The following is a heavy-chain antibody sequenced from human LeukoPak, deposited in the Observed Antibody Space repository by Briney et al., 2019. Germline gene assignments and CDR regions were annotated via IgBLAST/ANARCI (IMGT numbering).Heavy chain of an antibody. D-gene: IGHD3-22*01. J-gene: IGHJ3*02. CDR3: ARATYDSSAVDAFDI. Sequence: GGSLRLSCAASGFTFRDYFMSWIRQAPGKGLEWVAYTNTAGNTIYYADSMKRRFTISRDNAKNSLYLQMNTLRAEDTAVYYCARATYDSSAVDAFDIWGEGTMVTVSP. V-gene: IGHV3-11*01. CDR2: TNTAGNTI. CDR1: GFTFRDYF.